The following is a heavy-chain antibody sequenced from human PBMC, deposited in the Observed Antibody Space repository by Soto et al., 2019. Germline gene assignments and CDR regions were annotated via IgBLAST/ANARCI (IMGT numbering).Heavy chain of an antibody. CDR3: ANRNVLLWFGDPRGFDY. V-gene: IGHV3-23*01. D-gene: IGHD3-10*01. Sequence: VGSLRLSCAASGFTFSSYAMSWVRQAPGKGLEWVSAISGSGGSTYYADSVKGRFTISRDNSKNTLYLQMNSLRAEDTAVYYCANRNVLLWFGDPRGFDYWGQGTLVTVSS. J-gene: IGHJ4*02. CDR2: ISGSGGST. CDR1: GFTFSSYA.